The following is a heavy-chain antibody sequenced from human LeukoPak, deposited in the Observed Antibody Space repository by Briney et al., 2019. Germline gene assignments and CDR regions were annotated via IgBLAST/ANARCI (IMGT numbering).Heavy chain of an antibody. Sequence: SVRVSCKASGGTFSSYTISWVRQAPGQGLEWMGRIIPILGIANYAQKFQGRVTITADKSTSTAYMELSSLRSEDTAVYYCARERIAAASVFDYWGQGTLVTVSS. CDR3: ARERIAAASVFDY. J-gene: IGHJ4*02. V-gene: IGHV1-69*04. D-gene: IGHD6-13*01. CDR1: GGTFSSYT. CDR2: IIPILGIA.